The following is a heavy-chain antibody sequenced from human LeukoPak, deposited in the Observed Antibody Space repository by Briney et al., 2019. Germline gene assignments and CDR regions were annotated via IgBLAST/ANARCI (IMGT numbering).Heavy chain of an antibody. CDR1: GFTFSSYA. V-gene: IGHV3-49*04. CDR3: TRYWSLGYFDY. Sequence: GGSLRLSCAASGFTFSSYAMSWVRQAPGKGLEWVGFIRSKAYGGTTEYAASVKGRFTISRDDSKSIAYLQMNSLKTEDTAVYYCTRYWSLGYFDYWGQGTLVTVSS. CDR2: IRSKAYGGTT. J-gene: IGHJ4*02. D-gene: IGHD2-15*01.